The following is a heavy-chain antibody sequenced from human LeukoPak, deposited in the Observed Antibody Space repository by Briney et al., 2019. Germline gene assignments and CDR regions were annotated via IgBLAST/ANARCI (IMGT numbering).Heavy chain of an antibody. CDR1: GFTFSAYW. V-gene: IGHV3-74*01. J-gene: IGHJ4*02. D-gene: IGHD3-10*01. CDR3: AKGGSPVFYGSGRFDY. CDR2: INSDGSST. Sequence: PGGSLRLSCAASGFTFSAYWMHWVRQAPGKGLVWVSRINSDGSSTTYADSVKGRFTISRDNSKNTLYLQMNSLRGDDTAVYYCAKGGSPVFYGSGRFDYWGQGTLVTVSS.